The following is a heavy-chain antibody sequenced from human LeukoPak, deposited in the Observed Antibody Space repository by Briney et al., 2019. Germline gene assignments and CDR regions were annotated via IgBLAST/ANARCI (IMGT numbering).Heavy chain of an antibody. CDR1: GFTFSSYA. V-gene: IGHV3-23*01. D-gene: IGHD6-13*01. CDR3: AKASRVKYSSSWYDY. J-gene: IGHJ4*02. Sequence: PGGSLRLSCAATGFTFSSYAMSWVRQAPWKGLEWVSAISGSGGSTYYADSVKGRFTISRDNSKNTLYLQMNSLRAEDTAVYYCAKASRVKYSSSWYDYWGQGTLVTVSS. CDR2: ISGSGGST.